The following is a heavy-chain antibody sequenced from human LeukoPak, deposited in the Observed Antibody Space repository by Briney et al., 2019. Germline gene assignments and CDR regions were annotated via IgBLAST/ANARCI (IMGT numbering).Heavy chain of an antibody. V-gene: IGHV3-30-3*01. Sequence: PGGSLRLSCAASGFTFSSYAMHWVRQAPGKGLEWVAVISYDGSNKYYADSVKGRFTISRDNSKNTLYLQMNSLRTEDTAVYYCAKEPARGYTYGPDYWGQGTLVTVSS. CDR2: ISYDGSNK. J-gene: IGHJ4*02. CDR3: AKEPARGYTYGPDY. CDR1: GFTFSSYA. D-gene: IGHD5-18*01.